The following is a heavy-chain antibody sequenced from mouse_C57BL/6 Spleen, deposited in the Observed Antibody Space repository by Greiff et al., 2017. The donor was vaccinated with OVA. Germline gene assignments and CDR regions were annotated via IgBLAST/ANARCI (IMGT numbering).Heavy chain of an antibody. V-gene: IGHV1-81*01. CDR3: GEILTPAWFAY. J-gene: IGHJ3*01. D-gene: IGHD2-5*01. Sequence: VKLMESGAELARPGASVKLSCKASGYTFTSYGISWVKQRTGQGLEWIGEIYPRSGNTYYNEKFKGKATLTADKSSSTAYMELRSLTSEDSAVYFCGEILTPAWFAYWGQGTLVTVSA. CDR2: IYPRSGNT. CDR1: GYTFTSYG.